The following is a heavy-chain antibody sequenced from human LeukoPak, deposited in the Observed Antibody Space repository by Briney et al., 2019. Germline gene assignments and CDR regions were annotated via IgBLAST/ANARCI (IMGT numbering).Heavy chain of an antibody. D-gene: IGHD6-19*01. CDR3: ARDFFGIAVAPTFDY. J-gene: IGHJ4*02. CDR1: GFTFSSYS. CDR2: ISSSSSYI. V-gene: IGHV3-21*01. Sequence: PGGSLRLSCAASGFTFSSYSMNWVRQAPGKGLEWVSSISSSSSYIYYADSVKGRFTISRDNAKNSLYLQMNSLRAEGTAVYYCARDFFGIAVAPTFDYWGQGTLVTVSS.